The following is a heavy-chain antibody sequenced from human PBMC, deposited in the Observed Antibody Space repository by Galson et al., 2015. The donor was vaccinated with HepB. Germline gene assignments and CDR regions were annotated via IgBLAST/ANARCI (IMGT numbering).Heavy chain of an antibody. CDR1: GFTFSNYG. D-gene: IGHD4/OR15-4a*01. V-gene: IGHV3-33*01. CDR3: AREVLIAAPAAFDL. J-gene: IGHJ4*02. Sequence: SLRLSCAVSGFTFSNYGFHWVRQAPGKVLEWVALIWASGNKQIYADSVKGRFTISRDNSRSVVSLQMDNLGAGDAATYFCAREVLIAAPAAFDLWGRGALVSVS. CDR2: IWASGNKQ.